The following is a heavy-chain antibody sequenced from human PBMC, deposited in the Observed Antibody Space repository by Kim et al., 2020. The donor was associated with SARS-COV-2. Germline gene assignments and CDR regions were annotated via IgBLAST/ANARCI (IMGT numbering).Heavy chain of an antibody. J-gene: IGHJ5*02. Sequence: SETLSLTCTVSGGSISSGSYYWSWIRQPAGKGLEWIGRIYTSGSTNYNPSLKSRVTISVDTSKNQFSLKLSSVTAADTAVYYCARDSGQQLVNWGVGWFDPWGQGTLVTVSS. V-gene: IGHV4-61*02. CDR2: IYTSGST. CDR1: GGSISSGSYY. CDR3: ARDSGQQLVNWGVGWFDP. D-gene: IGHD6-13*01.